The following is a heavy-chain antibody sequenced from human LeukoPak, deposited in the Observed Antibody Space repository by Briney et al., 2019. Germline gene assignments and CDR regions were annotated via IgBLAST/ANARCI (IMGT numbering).Heavy chain of an antibody. D-gene: IGHD5-18*01. V-gene: IGHV4-34*01. Sequence: SGTLSLTCAVYGGSFSGYYWSWIRQPPGKGLEWIGEINHSGSTNYNPSPKSRVTISVDTSKNQFSLKLSSVTAADTAVYYCASLSRRYSYGAYYFDYWGQGTLVTVSS. CDR1: GGSFSGYY. J-gene: IGHJ4*02. CDR3: ASLSRRYSYGAYYFDY. CDR2: INHSGST.